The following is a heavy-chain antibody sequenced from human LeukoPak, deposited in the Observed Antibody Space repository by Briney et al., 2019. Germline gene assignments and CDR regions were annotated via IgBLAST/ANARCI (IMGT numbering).Heavy chain of an antibody. Sequence: SETLSLTCTVSGGSISSYYWSWIRQPPGKGLEWIGYIYYSESINYNPSLKSRVTISVDTSKNHFSLKLSSVTAADTAVYYCARHRGEGSGTYYNSFDDWGQGTLVTVSS. V-gene: IGHV4-59*08. D-gene: IGHD3-10*01. CDR1: GGSISSYY. CDR2: IYYSESI. J-gene: IGHJ4*02. CDR3: ARHRGEGSGTYYNSFDD.